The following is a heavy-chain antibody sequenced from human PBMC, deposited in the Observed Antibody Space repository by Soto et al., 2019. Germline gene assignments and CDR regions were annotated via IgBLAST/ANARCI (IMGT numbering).Heavy chain of an antibody. CDR2: IFWDDDK. J-gene: IGHJ4*02. CDR3: AHSPPYDIWTGSLNYFDY. CDR1: GFSLSTSGVG. Sequence: QITLKESGPTLVKPTQTLTLTCTFSGFSLSTSGVGVGWIRQPPGKALEWLALIFWDDDKRYSPSLKSRLTITKGTSKNQVVLTMTNMDPVDTATYYCAHSPPYDIWTGSLNYFDYWGQGTLVTVSS. V-gene: IGHV2-5*02. D-gene: IGHD3-9*01.